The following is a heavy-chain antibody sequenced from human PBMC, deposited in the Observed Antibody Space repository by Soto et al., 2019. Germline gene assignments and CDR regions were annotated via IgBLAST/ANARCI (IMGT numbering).Heavy chain of an antibody. V-gene: IGHV3-53*04. J-gene: IGHJ6*03. CDR1: GFTVSSNY. CDR3: ARTKRDSSSAGYYYYDYMDV. Sequence: EVQLVESGGGLVQPGGSLRLSCAASGFTVSSNYMSWVRQAPGKGLEWVSVIYSGGSTYYADSVKGRLTISRHNSKNTLYLQMHSLRAEDTAVYYCARTKRDSSSAGYYYYDYMDVWGKGTTVTVSS. D-gene: IGHD6-6*01. CDR2: IYSGGST.